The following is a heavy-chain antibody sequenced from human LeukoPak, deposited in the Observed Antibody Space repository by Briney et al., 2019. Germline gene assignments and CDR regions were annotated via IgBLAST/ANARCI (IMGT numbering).Heavy chain of an antibody. V-gene: IGHV4-39*01. CDR3: ARLGSSDAFDI. D-gene: IGHD1-26*01. Sequence: SETPSLTCTVSGGSISSSSYYWGWLRQPPGKGLEWIGSFYYSGNTYYNPSLKSRVTISVDTSKNQFSLKLSSVTAADTAVYYCARLGSSDAFDIWGQGTMVTVSS. CDR2: FYYSGNT. J-gene: IGHJ3*02. CDR1: GGSISSSSYY.